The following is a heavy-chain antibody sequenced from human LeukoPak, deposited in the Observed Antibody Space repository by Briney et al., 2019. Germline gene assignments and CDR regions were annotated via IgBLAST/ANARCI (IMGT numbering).Heavy chain of an antibody. CDR1: GGSISSSSYY. J-gene: IGHJ6*03. Sequence: PSETLSLTCTVSGGSISSSSYYWGWIRQPPGKGLEWIGSIYYSGSTYYNPSLKSRVTISVDTSKNQFSLKLSSVTAADTAVYYCARGQYDSSGRYYYYYYMDVWGKGTTVTVSS. CDR2: IYYSGST. CDR3: ARGQYDSSGRYYYYYYMDV. D-gene: IGHD3-22*01. V-gene: IGHV4-39*07.